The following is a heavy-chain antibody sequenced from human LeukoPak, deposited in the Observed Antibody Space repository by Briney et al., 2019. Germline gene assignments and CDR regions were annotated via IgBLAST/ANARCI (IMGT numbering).Heavy chain of an antibody. J-gene: IGHJ4*02. Sequence: GGSLRLSCAASGFTFSSFWMSCVRQAPGKGLEWAANIKEDGSEKYYVDSVKGRFTISRDTAKNSLYLQMNSLRAEDTAVYYCTRDDSRYSGSPDYWGQGTLVTVSS. CDR3: TRDDSRYSGSPDY. V-gene: IGHV3-7*01. CDR1: GFTFSSFW. CDR2: IKEDGSEK. D-gene: IGHD1-26*01.